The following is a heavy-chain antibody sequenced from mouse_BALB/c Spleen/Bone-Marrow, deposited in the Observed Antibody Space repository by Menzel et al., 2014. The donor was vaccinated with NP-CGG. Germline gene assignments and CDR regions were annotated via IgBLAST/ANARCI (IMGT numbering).Heavy chain of an antibody. CDR3: TNLGAY. CDR2: IDPSDNYT. Sequence: QVQLQQSGAELVKPGASVKMSCKASGYTFTSYWMHWVKQRPGQGLEWIGAIDPSDNYTHYNQEFKGKATLTVDISSSAALMQLSSLTSEDSAGYYCTNLGAYWGQGTLVTVSA. D-gene: IGHD3-1*01. J-gene: IGHJ3*01. V-gene: IGHV1S127*01. CDR1: GYTFTSYW.